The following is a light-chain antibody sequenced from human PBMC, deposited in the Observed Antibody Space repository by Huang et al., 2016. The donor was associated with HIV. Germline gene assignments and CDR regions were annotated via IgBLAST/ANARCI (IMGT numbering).Light chain of an antibody. J-gene: IGKJ4*01. Sequence: DIQMTQSPSSLSASVGDRVTITCRAGQSVSNYLNWYQHKPGMAPKLLIYAASSLQSGVPSRFSGSGSVTHFPLTISSLQPEDIATYYCQQTYDTPPLSFGGGTKVEL. CDR2: AAS. CDR3: QQTYDTPPLS. CDR1: QSVSNY. V-gene: IGKV1-39*01.